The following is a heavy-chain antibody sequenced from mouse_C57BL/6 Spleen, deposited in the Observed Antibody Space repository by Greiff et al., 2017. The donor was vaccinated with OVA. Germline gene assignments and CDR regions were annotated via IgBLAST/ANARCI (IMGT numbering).Heavy chain of an antibody. Sequence: QVQLKQPGAELVRPGSSVKLSCKASGYTFTSYWMHWVKQRPIQGLEWIGNIDPSDSETHYNQKFKDKATLTVDKSSSTAYMQLSSLTSEDSAVYYCARSNYDYGGWGFAYWGQGTLVTVSA. J-gene: IGHJ3*01. D-gene: IGHD2-4*01. CDR3: ARSNYDYGGWGFAY. V-gene: IGHV1-52*01. CDR2: IDPSDSET. CDR1: GYTFTSYW.